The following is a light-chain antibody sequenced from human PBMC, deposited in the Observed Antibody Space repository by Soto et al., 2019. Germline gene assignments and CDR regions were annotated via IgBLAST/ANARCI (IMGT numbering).Light chain of an antibody. CDR3: CSYSVTDTIVV. J-gene: IGLJ2*01. CDR2: DVN. CDR1: SSDVGAYYY. V-gene: IGLV2-14*03. Sequence: QSALAQPASVSGSPGQSITISCTGTSSDVGAYYYVSWYQQHPGQAPRLMIYDVNKQPSGASARFSGSKSGNTAALTISGLQEEDEADYYCCSYSVTDTIVVFGGGTKLTVL.